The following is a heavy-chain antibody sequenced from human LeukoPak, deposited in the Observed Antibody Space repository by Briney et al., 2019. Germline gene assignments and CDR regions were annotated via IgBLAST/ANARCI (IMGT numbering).Heavy chain of an antibody. CDR1: GFTFSSYA. J-gene: IGHJ4*02. Sequence: GGSLRLSCAAFGFTFSSYAMSWVRQAPGKGLEWVSGISGSGANTYYADSMKGRFSISRDNSKNTLYLQMNSLRAEDTAVYYCAKDSWIQLWPRGDFDYWGQGTLVIVSS. CDR3: AKDSWIQLWPRGDFDY. CDR2: ISGSGANT. D-gene: IGHD5-18*01. V-gene: IGHV3-23*01.